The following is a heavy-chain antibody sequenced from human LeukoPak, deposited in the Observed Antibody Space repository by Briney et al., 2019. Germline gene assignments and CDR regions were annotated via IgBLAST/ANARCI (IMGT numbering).Heavy chain of an antibody. V-gene: IGHV3-48*04. CDR1: GFTFSSYP. J-gene: IGHJ6*04. CDR2: ISSSGSTI. Sequence: GGSLRLSRGASGFTFSSYPMNWVRQAPGKGLEWVSYISSSGSTIYYADSVKGRFTISRDNAKNSLYLQMNSLRAEDTAVYYCAELGITMIGGVWGKGTTVTISS. CDR3: AELGITMIGGV. D-gene: IGHD3-10*02.